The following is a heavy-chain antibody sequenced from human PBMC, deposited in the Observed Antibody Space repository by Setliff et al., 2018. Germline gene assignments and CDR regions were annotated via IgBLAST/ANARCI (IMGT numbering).Heavy chain of an antibody. CDR2: FRDKASGYTT. CDR3: TRPPCSSSRCLSQLDY. Sequence: GGSLRLSCAASGFSLSDHYVDWVRQAPGKGLEWVGRFRDKASGYTTEYAASVKGRFTISRDDSKISRDLQMSSLKTEDTAVYYCTRPPCSSSRCLSQLDYWSQGALVTVSS. D-gene: IGHD2-2*01. CDR1: GFSLSDHY. V-gene: IGHV3-72*01. J-gene: IGHJ4*02.